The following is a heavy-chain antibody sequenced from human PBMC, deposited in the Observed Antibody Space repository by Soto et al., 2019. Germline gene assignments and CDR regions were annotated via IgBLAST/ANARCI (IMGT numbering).Heavy chain of an antibody. J-gene: IGHJ4*02. V-gene: IGHV3-23*01. Sequence: GGSLRLSCAASGFTFSSYAMSWVRQAPGKGLEWVSAISGSGGSTYYADSVKGRFTISRDNSKNTLYLQMNSLRAEDTAVYYCAKDSSVSSGYYYGYDYWGQGTLVTVSS. D-gene: IGHD3-22*01. CDR2: ISGSGGST. CDR3: AKDSSVSSGYYYGYDY. CDR1: GFTFSSYA.